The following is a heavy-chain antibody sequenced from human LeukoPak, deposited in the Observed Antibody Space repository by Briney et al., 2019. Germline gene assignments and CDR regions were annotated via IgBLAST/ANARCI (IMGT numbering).Heavy chain of an antibody. CDR3: ATDPYYDSSGSY. Sequence: ASVKVSCEVSGYTLTELSMHWVRQAPGKGLEWMGGFDPEDGETIYAQKFQGRVTMTEDTSTDTAYMELSSLRSEDTAVYYCATDPYYDSSGSYWGQGTLVTVSS. V-gene: IGHV1-24*01. D-gene: IGHD3-22*01. J-gene: IGHJ4*02. CDR2: FDPEDGET. CDR1: GYTLTELS.